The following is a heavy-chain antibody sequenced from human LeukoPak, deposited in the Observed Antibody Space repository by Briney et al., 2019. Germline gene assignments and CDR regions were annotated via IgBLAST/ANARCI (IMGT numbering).Heavy chain of an antibody. D-gene: IGHD2-2*01. CDR3: ARKGSSTSHYGMDV. Sequence: ASVTVSCTASGGTFSSYAISWVRQAPGQGLEWMGRIIPILGIANYAQKFQGRVTITADKSTGTAYMELSSLRSEDTAVYYCARKGSSTSHYGMDVWGQGTTVTVSS. J-gene: IGHJ6*02. CDR1: GGTFSSYA. V-gene: IGHV1-69*04. CDR2: IIPILGIA.